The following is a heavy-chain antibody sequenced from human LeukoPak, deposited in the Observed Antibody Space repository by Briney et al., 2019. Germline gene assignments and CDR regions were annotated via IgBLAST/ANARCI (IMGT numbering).Heavy chain of an antibody. CDR2: INHSGST. V-gene: IGHV4-34*01. J-gene: IGHJ4*02. CDR1: GGSFSGYY. CDR3: ARWAHGYSSSDHLDY. D-gene: IGHD6-6*01. Sequence: PSETLSLTCAVYGGSFSGYYWSWIRQPPGKGLEWIGEINHSGSTNYNPSLKSRVTISVDTSKNQFSLKLSSVTAADTAVYYCARWAHGYSSSDHLDYWGQGTLVTVSS.